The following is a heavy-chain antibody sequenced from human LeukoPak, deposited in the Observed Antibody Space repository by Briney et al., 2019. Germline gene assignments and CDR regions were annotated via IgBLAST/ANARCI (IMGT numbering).Heavy chain of an antibody. CDR1: GFTFSSYA. CDR3: AKDRVVGATTSRTSVY. V-gene: IGHV3-23*01. CDR2: ISGSGGST. Sequence: PGGSLRLSCAASGFTFSSYAMSWVRQAPGKGLEWVSAISGSGGSTYYADSVKGRFTISRDNSKNTLYLQMNSLRAEDTAVYYCAKDRVVGATTSRTSVYWGQGTLVTVSS. D-gene: IGHD1-26*01. J-gene: IGHJ4*02.